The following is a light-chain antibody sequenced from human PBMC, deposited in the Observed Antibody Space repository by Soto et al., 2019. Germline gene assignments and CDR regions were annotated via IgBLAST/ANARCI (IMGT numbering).Light chain of an antibody. CDR1: QTINSK. V-gene: IGKV1-5*01. CDR2: DGY. J-gene: IGKJ2*01. CDR3: QQYETYFRYT. Sequence: DIQMTQSPSTLSASVGDRVTITCRASQTINSKLAWYQKKPGQAPKLLIFDGYNLENGVPSRFSGSGSGTEFTLSIGSLQPDDFATYYCQQYETYFRYTFGQGTKLDIK.